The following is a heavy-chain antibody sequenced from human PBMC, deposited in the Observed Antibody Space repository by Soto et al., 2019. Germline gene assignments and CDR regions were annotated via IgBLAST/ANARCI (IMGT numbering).Heavy chain of an antibody. V-gene: IGHV4-4*02. CDR2: IYHSGST. Sequence: SETLSLTCAVSGGSIISSNWWSFVRQPPGKGLEWIGEIYHSGSTNYNPSLKSRVTISVDKSKNQFSLKLSSVTAADTAVYYCARWIAARSGGYYYYYGMDVWGQGTTVTVS. D-gene: IGHD6-6*01. J-gene: IGHJ6*02. CDR3: ARWIAARSGGYYYYYGMDV. CDR1: GGSIISSNW.